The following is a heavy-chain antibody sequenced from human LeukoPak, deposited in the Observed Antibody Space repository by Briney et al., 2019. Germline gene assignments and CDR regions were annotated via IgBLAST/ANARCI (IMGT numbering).Heavy chain of an antibody. Sequence: GASVKVSCKASGGTFSGYAISWVRQAPGQGLEWMGRINPNSGGTNYAQKFQGRVTMTRDTSISTAYMELSRLRSDDTAVYYCARVYGYDSSGLDYWGQGTLVTVSS. CDR2: INPNSGGT. V-gene: IGHV1-2*06. CDR3: ARVYGYDSSGLDY. CDR1: GGTFSGYA. J-gene: IGHJ4*02. D-gene: IGHD3-22*01.